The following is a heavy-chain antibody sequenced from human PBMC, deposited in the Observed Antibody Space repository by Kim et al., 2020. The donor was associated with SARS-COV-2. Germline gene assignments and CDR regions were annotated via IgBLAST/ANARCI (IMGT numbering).Heavy chain of an antibody. D-gene: IGHD6-13*01. CDR2: IDPSDSYT. CDR1: GYSFTSYW. V-gene: IGHV5-10-1*01. Sequence: GESLKISCKGSGYSFTSYWISWVRQMPGKGLEWMGRIDPSDSYTNYSPSFQGHVTISADKSISTAYLQWSSLKASDTAMYYCARRVAAAGMGDYYYYGMDVWGQGTTVTVSS. CDR3: ARRVAAAGMGDYYYYGMDV. J-gene: IGHJ6*02.